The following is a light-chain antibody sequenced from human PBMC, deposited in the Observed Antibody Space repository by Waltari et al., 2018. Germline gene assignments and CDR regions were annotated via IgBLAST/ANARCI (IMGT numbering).Light chain of an antibody. CDR3: NSYTSTSKVL. V-gene: IGLV2-18*02. Sequence: QSDLTQSPFVSGSPGQSVTISCTGSASDIGHYARSSWYHQSPGTAPKLLIYEVSHRSSGVPDRFSGSKAGNTASLSSSGLQAEDEGYYYCNSYTSTSKVLFGEGTKLTVL. J-gene: IGLJ2*01. CDR2: EVS. CDR1: ASDIGHYAR.